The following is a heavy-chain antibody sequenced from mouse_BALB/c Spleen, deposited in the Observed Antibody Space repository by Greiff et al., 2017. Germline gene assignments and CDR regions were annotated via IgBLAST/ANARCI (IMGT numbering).Heavy chain of an antibody. V-gene: IGHV14-3*02. J-gene: IGHJ2*01. CDR1: GFNIKDTY. CDR3: APLWPDFFDY. Sequence: VQLQQSGAELVKPGASVKLSCTASGFNIKDTYMHWVKQRPEQGLEWIGRIDPANGNTKYDPKFQGKATITADTSSNTAYLQLSSLTSEDTAVYYCAPLWPDFFDYWGQGTTLTVSS. CDR2: IDPANGNT. D-gene: IGHD1-1*01.